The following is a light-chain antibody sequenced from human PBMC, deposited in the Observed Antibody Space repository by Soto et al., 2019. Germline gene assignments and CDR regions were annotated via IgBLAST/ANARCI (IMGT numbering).Light chain of an antibody. Sequence: DIQMTQSPSTLSASVGDRVTITCRASQSISSWLAWYQQKPGKAPTLLIYDASNLESGVSSSFSGGGSGTEFTLTISSVLPEDFATYYCQQVNSFPFTFGPGTKVDIK. CDR2: DAS. V-gene: IGKV1-5*01. J-gene: IGKJ3*01. CDR3: QQVNSFPFT. CDR1: QSISSW.